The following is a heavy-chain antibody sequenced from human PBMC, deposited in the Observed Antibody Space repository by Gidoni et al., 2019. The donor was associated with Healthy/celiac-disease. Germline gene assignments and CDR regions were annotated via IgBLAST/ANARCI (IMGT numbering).Heavy chain of an antibody. J-gene: IGHJ6*02. D-gene: IGHD3-10*01. Sequence: EVQLVESGGGLVQPGGSLRLSCAASGFTFSSYSMNWVRQAPGKGLEWVSYISSSSSTIYYADSVKGRFTISRDNAKNSLYLQMNSLRDEDTAVYYCARDLTYYYGSGRDPEIYYYYYGMDVWGQGTTVTVSS. V-gene: IGHV3-48*02. CDR2: ISSSSSTI. CDR1: GFTFSSYS. CDR3: ARDLTYYYGSGRDPEIYYYYYGMDV.